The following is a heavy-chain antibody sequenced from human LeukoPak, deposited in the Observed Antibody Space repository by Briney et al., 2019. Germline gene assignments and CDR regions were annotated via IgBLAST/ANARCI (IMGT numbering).Heavy chain of an antibody. V-gene: IGHV3-30*04. CDR3: AKDVYYYDSSGSPFDY. Sequence: GRSLRLSCAASGFTFSSYAMHWVRQAPGKGLEWVAVISYDGSNKYYADSVKGRFTISRDNSKNTLYLQMNSLRAEDTAVYYCAKDVYYYDSSGSPFDYWGQGTLVTVSS. CDR2: ISYDGSNK. CDR1: GFTFSSYA. J-gene: IGHJ4*02. D-gene: IGHD3-22*01.